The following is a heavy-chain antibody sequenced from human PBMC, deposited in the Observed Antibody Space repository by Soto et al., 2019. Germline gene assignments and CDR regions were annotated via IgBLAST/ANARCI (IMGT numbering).Heavy chain of an antibody. Sequence: EVQLLESGGGLVQPGGSLRLSCAVSGITFGRFAMTWVRQAPGEGLEWVSTISGNGDETFYADSGKGRFTISRDNSRNTVFLHMNSLSVEDTAIYYCAKGGHASTFDYWGLGTLVTVSS. V-gene: IGHV3-23*01. J-gene: IGHJ4*02. CDR2: ISGNGDET. CDR1: GITFGRFA. CDR3: AKGGHASTFDY. D-gene: IGHD5-12*01.